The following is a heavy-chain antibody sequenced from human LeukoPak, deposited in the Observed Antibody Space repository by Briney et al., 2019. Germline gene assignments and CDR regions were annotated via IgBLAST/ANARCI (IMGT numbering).Heavy chain of an antibody. V-gene: IGHV3-33*01. CDR3: ARDLGWRSGYYSDY. Sequence: RSLRLSCAASGFSFRSYGMHWVCQAPGKGLEWVAVTWYDGSNNYYADSVKGRFTISRDNSKNTLYLQMNSLRAEDTAVYYCARDLGWRSGYYSDYWGQGSLVAVSS. CDR1: GFSFRSYG. CDR2: TWYDGSNN. D-gene: IGHD3-22*01. J-gene: IGHJ4*02.